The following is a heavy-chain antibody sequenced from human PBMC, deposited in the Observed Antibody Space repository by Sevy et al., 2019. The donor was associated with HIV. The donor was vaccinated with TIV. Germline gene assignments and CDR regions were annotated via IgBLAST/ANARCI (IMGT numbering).Heavy chain of an antibody. CDR1: GFTFSNHW. V-gene: IGHV3-7*03. Sequence: GGSLRLSCAVSGFTFSNHWMTWVRQAPGKGLEWVANIKKDGTDKFYVDSVMGRFSISRDNAKDLLYLQMNSLRVEDTAVYYCARERRVEYGSSDYWGQGTLVTVSS. CDR3: ARERRVEYGSSDY. CDR2: IKKDGTDK. D-gene: IGHD3-10*01. J-gene: IGHJ4*02.